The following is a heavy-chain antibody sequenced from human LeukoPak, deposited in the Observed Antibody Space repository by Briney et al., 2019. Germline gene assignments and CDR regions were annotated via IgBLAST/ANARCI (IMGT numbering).Heavy chain of an antibody. V-gene: IGHV1-69*04. J-gene: IGHJ6*02. CDR1: GGTFSSYA. D-gene: IGHD6-19*01. Sequence: ASVKVSCKASGGTFSSYAISWVRQAPGQGLEWMGRIIPILGIANYAQKFQGRVTITADKSTSTAYMELSSLRSEDTAVYYCARAIAVAGTRGYYYYGMDVWGQGTTVTVSS. CDR3: ARAIAVAGTRGYYYYGMDV. CDR2: IIPILGIA.